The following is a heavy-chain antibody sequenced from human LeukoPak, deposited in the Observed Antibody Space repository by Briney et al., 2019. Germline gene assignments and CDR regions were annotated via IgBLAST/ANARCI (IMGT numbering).Heavy chain of an antibody. CDR1: GGSISSHY. J-gene: IGHJ5*02. CDR2: IYYSGST. Sequence: SETLSLTCTVSGGSISSHYWSWIRQPPGKGLEWIGYIYYSGSTNYNPSFKSRVTISVDTSKNQFSLKLSSVTAADTAVYYCARGCSSTSCYTGHWFDPWGQGTLVTVSS. V-gene: IGHV4-59*11. CDR3: ARGCSSTSCYTGHWFDP. D-gene: IGHD2-2*02.